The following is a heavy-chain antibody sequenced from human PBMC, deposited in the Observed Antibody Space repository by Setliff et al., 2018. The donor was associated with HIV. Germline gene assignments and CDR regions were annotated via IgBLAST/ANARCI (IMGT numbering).Heavy chain of an antibody. CDR2: ISYSGST. D-gene: IGHD2-21*01. CDR3: ARGVARQVVIDRWFDP. V-gene: IGHV4-34*01. Sequence: SETLSPTCAVFGGSFSDFYWSWIRQPPGKGLEWIGEISYSGSTVYNPSLKSRVTMSVDASKNLVSLNLNSVTAADTAIYYCARGVARQVVIDRWFDPWGQGTPVTVSS. CDR1: GGSFSDFY. J-gene: IGHJ5*02.